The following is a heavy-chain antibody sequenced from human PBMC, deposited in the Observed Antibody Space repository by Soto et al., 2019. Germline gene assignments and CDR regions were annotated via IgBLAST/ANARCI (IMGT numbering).Heavy chain of an antibody. D-gene: IGHD2-2*01. CDR1: GFTFTSSA. CDR2: IVVGSGNT. Sequence: SVKVSCKASGFTFTSSAVQWVRQARGQRLEWIGWIVVGSGNTNYAQKFQERVTITRDMSTSTAYMELSSLRSEDTAVYYCAAAHCSSTSCYLPSNWFDSWCQGTLVTV. J-gene: IGHJ5*01. CDR3: AAAHCSSTSCYLPSNWFDS. V-gene: IGHV1-58*01.